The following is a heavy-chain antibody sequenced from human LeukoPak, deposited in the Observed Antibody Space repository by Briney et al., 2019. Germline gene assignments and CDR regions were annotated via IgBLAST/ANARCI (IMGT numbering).Heavy chain of an antibody. CDR3: ARDGYILIYYGMDV. J-gene: IGHJ6*02. CDR1: GFTFSIYA. D-gene: IGHD5-18*01. CDR2: ISGSGGST. Sequence: GGSLRLSCAGTGFTFSIYAMSWVRQAPGRGLEWVSAISGSGGSTHYADSVKGRFTISRDNSKNTLSLQMNSLRAEDTAVYYCARDGYILIYYGMDVWGQGTTVTVSS. V-gene: IGHV3-23*01.